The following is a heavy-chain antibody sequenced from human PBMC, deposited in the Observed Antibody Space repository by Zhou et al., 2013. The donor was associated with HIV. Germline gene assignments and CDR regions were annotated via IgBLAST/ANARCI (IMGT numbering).Heavy chain of an antibody. CDR3: ARGDCIGGSCYCVGDN. CDR2: MNPKSGNR. V-gene: IGHV1-8*01. D-gene: IGHD2-21*01. J-gene: IGHJ4*02. Sequence: QVQLVQSGAAVKEPGASVRVSCKASGYTFTNNDINWVRQATGQGLEWMGWMNPKSGNRGFAQKFQGRVTMTRNVSITTAYMELSGLTSEDTAIYYCARGDCIGGSCYCVGDNWGQGTLITVSS. CDR1: GYTFTNND.